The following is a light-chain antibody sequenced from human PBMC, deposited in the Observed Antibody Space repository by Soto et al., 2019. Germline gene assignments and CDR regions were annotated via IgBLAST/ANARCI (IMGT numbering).Light chain of an antibody. V-gene: IGKV1-5*03. CDR2: RAS. CDR1: QSISSW. CDR3: QQYNSYSLT. J-gene: IGKJ4*01. Sequence: DIPMTQSPSTLSASVGDRVTITCRASQSISSWLAWYQQKPGKAPKLLIYRASSLQSGVPSRFSGSGSGTEFTLTISSLQPDDFAPYYCQQYNSYSLTFGGGTKVEIK.